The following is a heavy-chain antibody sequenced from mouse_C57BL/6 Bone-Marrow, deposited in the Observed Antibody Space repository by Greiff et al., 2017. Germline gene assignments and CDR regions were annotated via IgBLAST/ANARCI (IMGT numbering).Heavy chain of an antibody. CDR3: ARSSHYYGSVFDY. D-gene: IGHD1-1*01. V-gene: IGHV1-18*01. CDR2: INPNNGGT. Sequence: EVKLQESGPELVKPGASVKIPCKASGYTFTDYNMDWVKQSHGKSLKWIGDINPNNGGTIYNQKFKGKATLTVDKSSSTAYMELRSLTSEDTAVYYCARSSHYYGSVFDYWGQGTTLTVSS. CDR1: GYTFTDYN. J-gene: IGHJ2*01.